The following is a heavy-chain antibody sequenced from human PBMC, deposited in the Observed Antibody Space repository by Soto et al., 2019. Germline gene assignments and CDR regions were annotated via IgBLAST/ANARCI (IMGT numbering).Heavy chain of an antibody. CDR1: GGSISTGSYY. Sequence: SETLSLTCSVPGGSISTGSYYWGWIRQPPGKGLEWIGIIDYSGSTYYNPSLRSRVTISVDTSKNQFSLRLSSVTAADTAVYYCARGYGRNFDYWGQGTLVTVSS. CDR2: IDYSGST. J-gene: IGHJ4*02. V-gene: IGHV4-39*07. CDR3: ARGYGRNFDY. D-gene: IGHD5-18*01.